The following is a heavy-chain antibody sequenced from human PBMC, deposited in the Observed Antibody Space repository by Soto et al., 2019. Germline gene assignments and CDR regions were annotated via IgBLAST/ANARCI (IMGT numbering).Heavy chain of an antibody. CDR2: IWYDGSNK. CDR1: GFTFSSYG. CDR3: ARDWEGFGELSNWFDP. D-gene: IGHD3-10*01. Sequence: PGGSLRLSCAASGFTFSSYGMHWVRQAPGKGLEWVAVIWYDGSNKYYADSVKGRFTISRDNSKNTLYLQMNSLRAEDTAVYYCARDWEGFGELSNWFDPWGQGTLVTVSS. J-gene: IGHJ5*02. V-gene: IGHV3-33*01.